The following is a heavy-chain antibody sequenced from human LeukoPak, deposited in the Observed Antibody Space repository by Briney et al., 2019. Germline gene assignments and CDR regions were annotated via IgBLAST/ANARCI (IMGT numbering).Heavy chain of an antibody. CDR3: ASFGIRRLWDY. J-gene: IGHJ4*02. CDR1: GFTVSSNY. CDR2: IYSGGSI. Sequence: GGSLRLSCAASGFTVSSNYMSWVRQAPGKGLEWVSVIYSGGSIYYADSVKGRFTISRDNSKNTLYLQMNSLRAEDTAVYYCASFGIRRLWDYWGQGTLVTVSS. D-gene: IGHD1-14*01. V-gene: IGHV3-53*01.